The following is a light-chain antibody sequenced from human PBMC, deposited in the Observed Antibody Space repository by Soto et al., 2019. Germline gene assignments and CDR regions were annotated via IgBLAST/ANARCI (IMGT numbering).Light chain of an antibody. CDR2: DAS. V-gene: IGKV1-33*01. CDR3: QRYDDLSVT. Sequence: GDRVTITCQARQDIINYLNWYQQKPGKAPKLLIYDASNLETGVPSRFSGSGSGTDFTFTISSLEPEDIATYYCQRYDDLSVTFGQGTKLEIK. J-gene: IGKJ2*01. CDR1: QDIINY.